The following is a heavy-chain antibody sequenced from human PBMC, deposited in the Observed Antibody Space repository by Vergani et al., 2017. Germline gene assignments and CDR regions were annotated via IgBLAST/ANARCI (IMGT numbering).Heavy chain of an antibody. CDR2: VFSSGST. J-gene: IGHJ4*03. CDR1: TESISRYH. V-gene: IGHV4-4*07. Sequence: QVQLQESGPGLVKPSETLSLTCSVSTESISRYHWSWIRQPAGKGLEWIGRVFSSGSTVYNPALKSRVIMSLDTSKKQLSLNLTSVTAADTAVYYCAKGPTSSRGYFDHWGQGTLVIASS. CDR3: AKGPTSSRGYFDH. D-gene: IGHD5-24*01.